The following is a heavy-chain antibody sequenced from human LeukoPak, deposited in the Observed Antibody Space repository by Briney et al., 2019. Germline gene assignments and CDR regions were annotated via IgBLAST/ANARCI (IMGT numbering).Heavy chain of an antibody. CDR1: GFTFSSYA. D-gene: IGHD5-18*01. V-gene: IGHV3-23*01. CDR3: AKDQIQDTAMVTLGAFDI. Sequence: GGSLRLSCAASGFTFSSYAMSWVRQAPGKGLEWVSAISGSGGSTYYADSVKGRFTISRDNSKYTLYLQMNSLRAEDTAVYYCAKDQIQDTAMVTLGAFDIWGQGTMVTVSS. J-gene: IGHJ3*02. CDR2: ISGSGGST.